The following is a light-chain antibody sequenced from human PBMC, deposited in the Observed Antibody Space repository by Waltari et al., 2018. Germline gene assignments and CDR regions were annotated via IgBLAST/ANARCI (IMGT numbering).Light chain of an antibody. CDR1: SSHVGSYNH. CDR3: SSYAGRNNLV. CDR2: EVS. V-gene: IGLV2-8*01. J-gene: IGLJ2*01. Sequence: QSALTQPPSASGSPGQSVTIPCTGTSSHVGSYNHVPWSQQHPGKAPKLMINEVSKRPSGVPDRFSGSKSGNTASLTVSGLQAEDETDYYCSSYAGRNNLVFGGGTKLTVL.